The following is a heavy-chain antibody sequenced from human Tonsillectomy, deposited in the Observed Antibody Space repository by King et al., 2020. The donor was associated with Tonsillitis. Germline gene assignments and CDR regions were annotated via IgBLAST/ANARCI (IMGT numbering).Heavy chain of an antibody. V-gene: IGHV3-21*01. J-gene: IGHJ4*02. CDR3: ARVPFGYSGYDGPPFDY. CDR1: GFTFSSYS. CDR2: ISSSSSYI. Sequence: VQLVESGGGLVKPGGSLRLSCAASGFTFSSYSMNWVRQAPGKGLEWVSSISSSSSYIYYADSVKGRFTISRDNAKNSLYLQMNSLRAEDTAVYYCARVPFGYSGYDGPPFDYWGQGTLVTVSS. D-gene: IGHD5-12*01.